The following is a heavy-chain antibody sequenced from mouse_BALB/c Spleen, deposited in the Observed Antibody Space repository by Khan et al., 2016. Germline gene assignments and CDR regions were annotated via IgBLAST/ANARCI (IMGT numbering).Heavy chain of an antibody. CDR1: GFTFTSYW. CDR3: SRSGGYYGYYAMDY. D-gene: IGHD1-2*01. Sequence: QVQLQQSGVELVKPGASVKMSCKASGFTFTSYWINWVKQRPGQGLEWIGDIYPGRGITNYDEKFKSKATLTLDTSSSTAYMQLSSLTSEDSAVDYWSRSGGYYGYYAMDYWGQGTSVTVSS. CDR2: IYPGRGIT. V-gene: IGHV1-55*01. J-gene: IGHJ4*01.